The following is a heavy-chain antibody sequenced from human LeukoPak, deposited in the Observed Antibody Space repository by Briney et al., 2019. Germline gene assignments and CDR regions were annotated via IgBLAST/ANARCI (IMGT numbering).Heavy chain of an antibody. D-gene: IGHD6-13*01. CDR2: IIPILGTA. Sequence: SVKVSCKASGGTVSSYAISWVRQAPGQGLEWMGGIIPILGTANYAQKFQGRVTITADESTSTAYMELSSLRSEDTAVYYCARGPGIAAAGRFDYWGQGTLVTVSS. J-gene: IGHJ4*02. V-gene: IGHV1-69*13. CDR1: GGTVSSYA. CDR3: ARGPGIAAAGRFDY.